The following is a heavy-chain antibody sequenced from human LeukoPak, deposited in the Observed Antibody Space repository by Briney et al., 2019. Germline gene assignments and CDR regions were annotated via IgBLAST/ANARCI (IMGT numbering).Heavy chain of an antibody. V-gene: IGHV4-34*01. CDR2: INHSGST. CDR1: GGSFSGYY. Sequence: SETLSLTCAVYGGSFSGYYWSWIRQPPGKGLEWIGEINHSGSTNYNPSLKSRVTISVDTSKNRFSLKLSSVTAADTAVYYCSQAVSNAFDIWGQGTMVTVSS. J-gene: IGHJ3*02. CDR3: SQAVSNAFDI. D-gene: IGHD6-19*01.